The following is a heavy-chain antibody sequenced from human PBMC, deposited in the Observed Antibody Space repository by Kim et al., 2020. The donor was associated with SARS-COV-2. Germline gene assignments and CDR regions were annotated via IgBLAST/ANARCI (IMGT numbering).Heavy chain of an antibody. Sequence: GGSLRLSCAASGFTVSSNYMSWVRQAPGKGLEWVSVMHSGGTTYYADSVKGRFTISRDNSKNTVYLQMNSLRAEDTAVYYCAREGEMGSFDYWGQGTLVTVSS. CDR2: MHSGGTT. J-gene: IGHJ4*02. CDR1: GFTVSSNY. D-gene: IGHD3-16*01. V-gene: IGHV3-53*01. CDR3: AREGEMGSFDY.